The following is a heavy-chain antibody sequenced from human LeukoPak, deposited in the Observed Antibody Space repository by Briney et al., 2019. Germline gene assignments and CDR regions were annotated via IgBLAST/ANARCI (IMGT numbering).Heavy chain of an antibody. CDR2: IYTSGST. V-gene: IGHV4-4*07. D-gene: IGHD3-22*01. Sequence: PSETLSLTCTVSGGSINKYYWSWIRQPAGKGLEWIGRIYTSGSTYYNPSLMSRVTMSVDTSKNQFSLKLSSVTAADTAVYYCARDAYYYDDSGYYINDYWGQGTLVTVSS. J-gene: IGHJ4*02. CDR3: ARDAYYYDDSGYYINDY. CDR1: GGSINKYY.